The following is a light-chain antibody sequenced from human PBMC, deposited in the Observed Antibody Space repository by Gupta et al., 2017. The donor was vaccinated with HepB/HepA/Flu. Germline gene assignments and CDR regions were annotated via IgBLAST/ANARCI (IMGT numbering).Light chain of an antibody. J-gene: IGLJ2*01. Sequence: SELPPDPAVSVALGQTVRITGTGDSLRSHYASWYQQKQGQAPVRLIDSNNHRPSGIPDRFSGSKAGTTASLKITGAQAEDEADDYWNNRDSSVNREVFGGGTKVTVL. CDR3: NNRDSSVNREV. V-gene: IGLV3-19*01. CDR2: SNN. CDR1: SLRSHY.